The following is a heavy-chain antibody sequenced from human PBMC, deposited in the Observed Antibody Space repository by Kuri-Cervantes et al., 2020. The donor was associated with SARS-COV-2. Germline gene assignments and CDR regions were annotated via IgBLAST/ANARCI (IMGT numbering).Heavy chain of an antibody. CDR2: ISSSSSYI. D-gene: IGHD3-22*01. CDR3: AKGGLYYYDSSGYLDY. J-gene: IGHJ4*02. CDR1: GFTFSSYS. Sequence: GGSLRLSCAASGFTFSSYSMNWVRQAPGKGLEWVSSISSSSSYIYYADSVEGRFTISRDNSKNTLYLQMNSLRAEDTAVYYCAKGGLYYYDSSGYLDYWGQGTLVTVSS. V-gene: IGHV3-21*04.